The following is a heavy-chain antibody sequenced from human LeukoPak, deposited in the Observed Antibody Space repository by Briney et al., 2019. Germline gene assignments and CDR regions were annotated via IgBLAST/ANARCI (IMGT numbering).Heavy chain of an antibody. CDR2: ICSSSSTI. J-gene: IGHJ4*02. CDR1: GFTFSSYS. D-gene: IGHD6-19*01. Sequence: GGSLRLSCAASGFTFSSYSLNWVREAPGRGVGWVSFICSSSSTIYYADSVKGRFTISRDNAKNSLYLQMSSLRAEHTAVYNCARDQVVVAVAGTGSFAYWSQGTLVTVYS. CDR3: ARDQVVVAVAGTGSFAY. V-gene: IGHV3-48*04.